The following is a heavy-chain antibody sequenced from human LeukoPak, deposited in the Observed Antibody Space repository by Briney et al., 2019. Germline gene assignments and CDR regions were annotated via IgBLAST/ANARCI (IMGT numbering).Heavy chain of an antibody. D-gene: IGHD3-3*01. CDR3: ARVSYHDFWSGYNNWFDP. CDR1: GGSVSGFY. J-gene: IGHJ5*02. CDR2: IYHSGRT. V-gene: IGHV4-59*02. Sequence: SETLSLTCAVSGGSVSGFYWSWIRQPPGKGLEWIGHIYHSGRTNYNPSLKSRVTILVDTSKTQFSLKLRSLTAADTAVYYCARVSYHDFWSGYNNWFDPWGQGTLVIVSS.